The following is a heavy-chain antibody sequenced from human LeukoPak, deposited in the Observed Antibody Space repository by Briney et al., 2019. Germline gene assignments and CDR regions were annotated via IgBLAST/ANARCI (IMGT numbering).Heavy chain of an antibody. D-gene: IGHD6-13*01. CDR2: INHSGST. V-gene: IGHV4-34*01. Sequence: PSETLSLTCAVYGGSFSGYYWSWIRQPPGKGLEWIGEINHSGSTNYNPSLKSRVTISVDTSKNQFSLKLSSVTAADTAVSYCASGYSSSYGYWGQGTLVTVSS. CDR3: ASGYSSSYGY. J-gene: IGHJ4*02. CDR1: GGSFSGYY.